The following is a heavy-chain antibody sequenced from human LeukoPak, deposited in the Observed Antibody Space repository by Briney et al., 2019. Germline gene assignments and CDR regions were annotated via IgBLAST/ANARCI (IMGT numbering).Heavy chain of an antibody. Sequence: SETLSLTCTVSGGSITSGNNYWNWIRQSPGKGLEWIGFIYSGGRTNYNPFLRSRVVISADASKNQISLRVESTTAADTAVYYCVKAPTVAGSYGWFDPWGQGTLVTVSS. CDR2: IYSGGRT. V-gene: IGHV4-30-4*01. CDR1: GGSITSGNNY. CDR3: VKAPTVAGSYGWFDP. D-gene: IGHD5-18*01. J-gene: IGHJ5*02.